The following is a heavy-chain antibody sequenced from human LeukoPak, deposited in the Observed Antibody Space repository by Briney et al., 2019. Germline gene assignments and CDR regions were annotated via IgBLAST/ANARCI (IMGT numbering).Heavy chain of an antibody. Sequence: PGGSLRLSCAASGFTFSNFAISWVRQAPGKGLEWGSAISDSGGSTYYADSVKGRFTNSRDNSKNTLYLQMNSLRAEDTAVYYCAREGNNYYYDSSGYPFYFDYWGQGTLVTVSS. J-gene: IGHJ4*02. D-gene: IGHD3-22*01. CDR2: ISDSGGST. CDR3: AREGNNYYYDSSGYPFYFDY. V-gene: IGHV3-23*01. CDR1: GFTFSNFA.